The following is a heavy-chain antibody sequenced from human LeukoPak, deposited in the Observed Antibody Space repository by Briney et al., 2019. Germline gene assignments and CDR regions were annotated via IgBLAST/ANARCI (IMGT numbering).Heavy chain of an antibody. CDR3: ARSEYGSGSYRPTAEYFQH. Sequence: KPSETLSLTCTVSGGSISSYYWSWIRQPPGKGLEWIGYIYYSGSTNYNPSLKSRVTISVDTSKNQFSLKLSSVTAADTAVYYCARSEYGSGSYRPTAEYFQHWGQGTLVTVSS. J-gene: IGHJ1*01. D-gene: IGHD3-10*01. V-gene: IGHV4-59*12. CDR1: GGSISSYY. CDR2: IYYSGST.